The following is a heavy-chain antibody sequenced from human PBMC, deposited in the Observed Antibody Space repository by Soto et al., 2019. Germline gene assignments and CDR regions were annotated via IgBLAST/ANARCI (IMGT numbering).Heavy chain of an antibody. CDR1: GYTFTGYY. J-gene: IGHJ6*02. D-gene: IGHD6-13*01. CDR2: INPNSGGT. Sequence: ASVKVSCKASGYTFTGYYMHWVRQAPGQGLEWMGWINPNSGGTNYAQKFQGRVTMTRDTSISTAYMELSRLRSDDTAVYYCARTTSYSSSWYFYYYGMDVWGQGTTGTVS. CDR3: ARTTSYSSSWYFYYYGMDV. V-gene: IGHV1-2*02.